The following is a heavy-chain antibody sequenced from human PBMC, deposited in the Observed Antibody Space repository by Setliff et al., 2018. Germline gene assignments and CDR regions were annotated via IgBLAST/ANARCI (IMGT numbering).Heavy chain of an antibody. D-gene: IGHD6-13*01. J-gene: IGHJ4*02. Sequence: SVKVSCKASGGTFSSYAISWVRQAPGQGLEWMGGIIPILGIANYAQKFQGRVTITADKSTSTAYMELSSLRSEDTAVYYCARAEVAAAGTPFDYWGQGTLVTVSS. CDR2: IIPILGIA. CDR3: ARAEVAAAGTPFDY. CDR1: GGTFSSYA. V-gene: IGHV1-69*10.